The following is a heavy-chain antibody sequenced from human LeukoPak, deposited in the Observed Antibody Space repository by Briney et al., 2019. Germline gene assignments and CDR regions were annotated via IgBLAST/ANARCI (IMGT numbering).Heavy chain of an antibody. CDR3: AREYSSSSLAY. J-gene: IGHJ4*02. D-gene: IGHD6-6*01. V-gene: IGHV3-33*01. CDR1: GFTFSTYG. Sequence: HPGGSLRLSCAASGFTFSTYGMHWVRQAPGKGLEWVAVIWYDGTNKYYADSVKGRFTISRDNSKNTLYLQMNSLRAEDTAVYYCAREYSSSSLAYWGQATLVTVSS. CDR2: IWYDGTNK.